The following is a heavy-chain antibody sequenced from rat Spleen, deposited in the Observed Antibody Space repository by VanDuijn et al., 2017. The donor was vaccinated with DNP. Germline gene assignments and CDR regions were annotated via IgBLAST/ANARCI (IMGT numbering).Heavy chain of an antibody. D-gene: IGHD1-12*02. CDR1: GFIFSNYW. CDR3: STGYYDGTYRFAY. V-gene: IGHV5-31*01. J-gene: IGHJ3*01. CDR2: ISSDGSGT. Sequence: EVQLVESGGGPVQPGRSLKLSCVASGFIFSNYWMTWIRQAPGKGLEWVASISSDGSGTYYRASVKGRFTISRDNAKSSLYLQMDSLRSEDTATYYCSTGYYDGTYRFAYWGQGTLVTVSS.